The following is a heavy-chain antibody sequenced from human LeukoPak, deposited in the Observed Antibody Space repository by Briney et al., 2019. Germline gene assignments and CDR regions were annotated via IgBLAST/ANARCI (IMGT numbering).Heavy chain of an antibody. CDR3: AKEDSRNMVTFFDH. J-gene: IGHJ4*02. V-gene: IGHV3-23*01. CDR2: IFGSGATT. CDR1: GFTLRYYA. D-gene: IGHD2/OR15-2a*01. Sequence: GGSLRLSRAASGFTLRYYAMSWVRQAPGKGLEWVSDIFGSGATTNYADSVKGRFTISRDNSKNSVYLQMNSLRAEDTAIYYCAKEDSRNMVTFFDHWGQGTLVTVSS.